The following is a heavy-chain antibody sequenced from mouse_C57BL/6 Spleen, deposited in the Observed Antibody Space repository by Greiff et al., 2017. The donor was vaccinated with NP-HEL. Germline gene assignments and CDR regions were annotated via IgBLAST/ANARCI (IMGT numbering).Heavy chain of an antibody. D-gene: IGHD2-4*01. CDR1: GYAFSSSW. Sequence: QVQLQQSGPELVKPGASVKISCKASGYAFSSSWMNWVKQRPGKGLEWIGRIYPGDGDTKYNGKFKGKATLTADKSSSTAYMQLSSLTSEDSAVYFCAREGELTYYDFLYWYFDVWGTGTTVTVSS. CDR2: IYPGDGDT. J-gene: IGHJ1*03. V-gene: IGHV1-82*01. CDR3: AREGELTYYDFLYWYFDV.